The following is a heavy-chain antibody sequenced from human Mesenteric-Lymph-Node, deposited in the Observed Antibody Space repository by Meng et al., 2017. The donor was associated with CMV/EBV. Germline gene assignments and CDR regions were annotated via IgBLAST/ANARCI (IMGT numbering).Heavy chain of an antibody. CDR1: GFDFSNYW. V-gene: IGHV3-74*01. Sequence: GESLKISCAASGFDFSNYWMYWVRQAPGKGLVWVARINADVSRTIYADSVKGRFTISRDNAKSTLYLQMNSLRAEDTAVYYCARLGQQQLGFDYWGQGTLVTVSS. CDR3: ARLGQQQLGFDY. CDR2: INADVSRT. J-gene: IGHJ4*02. D-gene: IGHD6-13*01.